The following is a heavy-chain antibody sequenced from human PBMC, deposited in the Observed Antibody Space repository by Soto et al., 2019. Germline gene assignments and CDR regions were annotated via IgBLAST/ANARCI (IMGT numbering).Heavy chain of an antibody. V-gene: IGHV4-59*12. J-gene: IGHJ3*02. CDR2: IYYSGST. CDR3: ARGDPRGGYLNGFDS. D-gene: IGHD1-26*01. CDR1: GGSISSYC. Sequence: SETLSLTCTVSGGSISSYCWSWIRQPPGKGLKWIGYIYYSGSTNYNPSLQSRVTISLDTSKSQFSLRLSAVTAADTAIYYCARGDPRGGYLNGFDSWGQGTMVTVSS.